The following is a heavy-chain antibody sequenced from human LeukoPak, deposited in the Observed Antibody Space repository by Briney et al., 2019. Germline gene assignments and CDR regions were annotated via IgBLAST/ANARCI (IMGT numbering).Heavy chain of an antibody. CDR2: IFTSGST. D-gene: IGHD6-6*01. CDR1: GGSIRTGSYY. CDR3: ARDSSSPRVKYFQH. V-gene: IGHV4-61*02. J-gene: IGHJ1*01. Sequence: PSQTLSLTCTVSGGSIRTGSYYWSWIRQPAGKELQWIGRIFTSGSTNYNPSVKSRVTMSVDTSKNQFSLKLSSVTAADTAVYYCARDSSSPRVKYFQHWGQGTLVTVSS.